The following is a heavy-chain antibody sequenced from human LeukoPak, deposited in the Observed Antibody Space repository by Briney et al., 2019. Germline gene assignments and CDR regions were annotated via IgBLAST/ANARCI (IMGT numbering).Heavy chain of an antibody. CDR2: IYFSGST. J-gene: IGHJ4*02. Sequence: SETLSLTCTVSGGSISSYYWTWLRQPPGKGLEWIGYIYFSGSTSYNPSLKSRVTISVDRSKSQFSLKLSSVAAADTAVYYCARSYDTNFDYWGQGTLVTVSS. CDR3: ARSYDTNFDY. V-gene: IGHV4-59*01. CDR1: GGSISSYY. D-gene: IGHD3-3*01.